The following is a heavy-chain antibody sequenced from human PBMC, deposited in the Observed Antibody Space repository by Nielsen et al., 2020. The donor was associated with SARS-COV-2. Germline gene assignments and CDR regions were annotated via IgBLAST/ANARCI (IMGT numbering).Heavy chain of an antibody. J-gene: IGHJ4*02. CDR2: INPSGGST. CDR3: ARAPPGNYDSSGYSFDY. CDR1: GYTFTSYY. D-gene: IGHD3-22*01. V-gene: IGHV1-46*01. Sequence: ASVKVSCKASGYTFTSYYMHWVRQAPGQGPEWMGIINPSGGSTSYAQKFQGRVTMTRDTSTSTVYMELSSLRSEDTAVYYCARAPPGNYDSSGYSFDYWGQGTLVTVSS.